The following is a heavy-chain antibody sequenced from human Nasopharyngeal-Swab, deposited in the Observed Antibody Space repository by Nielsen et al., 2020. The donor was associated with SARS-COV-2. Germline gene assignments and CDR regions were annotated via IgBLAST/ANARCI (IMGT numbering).Heavy chain of an antibody. Sequence: VRQAPGKGLEWVAVISYDGSNKYYADSVKGRFTISRDNSKNTLYLQMNSLRAEDTAVYYCAKLDMVRGVIITSYAFDIWGQGTVVTVSS. D-gene: IGHD3-10*01. CDR3: AKLDMVRGVIITSYAFDI. CDR2: ISYDGSNK. J-gene: IGHJ3*02. V-gene: IGHV3-30*18.